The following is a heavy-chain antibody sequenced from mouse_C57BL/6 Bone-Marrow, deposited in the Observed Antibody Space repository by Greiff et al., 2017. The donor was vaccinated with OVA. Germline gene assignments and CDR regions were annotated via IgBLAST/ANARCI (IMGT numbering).Heavy chain of an antibody. V-gene: IGHV1-82*01. Sequence: QVQLQQPGAELVKPGASVKLSCKASGYAFSSSWMNWVKQRPGKGLEWIGRIYPGDGDTNYNGKFKGKATLTADKSSSTAYMQLSSLTSEDSAVYFCARERYYGSSFVWDWGQGTLVTVSA. CDR2: IYPGDGDT. D-gene: IGHD1-1*01. CDR3: ARERYYGSSFVWD. J-gene: IGHJ3*01. CDR1: GYAFSSSW.